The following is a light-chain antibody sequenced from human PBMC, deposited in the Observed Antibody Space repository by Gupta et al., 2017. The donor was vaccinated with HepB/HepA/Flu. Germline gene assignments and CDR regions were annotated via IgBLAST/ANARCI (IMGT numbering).Light chain of an antibody. CDR1: QSVSSSF. V-gene: IGKV3-20*01. Sequence: EIVLTQSPGTLSLSPGERATLSCRASQSVSSSFLAWHQQKPGQAPRLLIYEASSRATGIPDRFSGSGSGTDFTLTISRLEPEDFAVYFCQQYGSSPSTFGQGTKVEIK. CDR3: QQYGSSPST. J-gene: IGKJ1*01. CDR2: EAS.